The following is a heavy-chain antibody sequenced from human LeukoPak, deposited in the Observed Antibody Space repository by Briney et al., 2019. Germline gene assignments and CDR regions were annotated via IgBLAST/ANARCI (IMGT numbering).Heavy chain of an antibody. D-gene: IGHD3-9*01. CDR3: AREIGYDILTGYPYTDAFDI. CDR2: IYSGGST. J-gene: IGHJ3*02. CDR1: GFTVSSNY. Sequence: QAGGSLRLSCAASGFTVSSNYMSWVRQAPGKGLEWVSVIYSGGSTYYADSVKGRFTISRDNSKNTLYLQMNSLRAEDTAVYYCAREIGYDILTGYPYTDAFDIWGQGTMVTVSS. V-gene: IGHV3-53*01.